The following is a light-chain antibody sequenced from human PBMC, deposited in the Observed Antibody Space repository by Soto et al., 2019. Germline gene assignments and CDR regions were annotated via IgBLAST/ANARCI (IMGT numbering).Light chain of an antibody. V-gene: IGKV1-27*01. J-gene: IGKJ3*01. CDR2: SVS. CDR3: FHYKNAPRRFT. Sequence: DIQMTQSPSSLSASIGDRVTISCRASQGMSYYVAWYQQKPGMVPKLLIYSVSTLETGVPSRFSGTGSGTEFNLTISSLQPEDVATAYCFHYKNAPRRFTFGPGTTVD. CDR1: QGMSYY.